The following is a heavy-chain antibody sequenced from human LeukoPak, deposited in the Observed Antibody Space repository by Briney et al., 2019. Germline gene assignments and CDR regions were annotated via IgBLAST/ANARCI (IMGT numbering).Heavy chain of an antibody. CDR2: IIPIFGTA. J-gene: IGHJ5*02. Sequence: ASVKVSCKASGGTFSSYAISWVRQAPGHGLEWMGGIIPIFGTANYAQKFQGRVTITADESTSTAYMELSSLRSEDTAVYYCARARDIVVVPALPEVWFDPWGQGTLVTVSS. V-gene: IGHV1-69*13. D-gene: IGHD2-2*01. CDR3: ARARDIVVVPALPEVWFDP. CDR1: GGTFSSYA.